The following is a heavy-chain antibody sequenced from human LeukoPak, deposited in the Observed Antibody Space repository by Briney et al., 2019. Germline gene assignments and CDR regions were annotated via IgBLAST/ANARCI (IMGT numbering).Heavy chain of an antibody. CDR1: GYTFTSYG. D-gene: IGHD3-16*01. V-gene: IGHV1-18*04. Sequence: GASVKVSCKASGYTFTSYGISWVRQAPGQGLEWMGWISAYNGNTNYAQKLQGRVTMTTDTSTSTAYMELRSLRSDDTAVYYCANMITFGGARRVWFDPWGQGTLDTVSS. CDR3: ANMITFGGARRVWFDP. J-gene: IGHJ5*02. CDR2: ISAYNGNT.